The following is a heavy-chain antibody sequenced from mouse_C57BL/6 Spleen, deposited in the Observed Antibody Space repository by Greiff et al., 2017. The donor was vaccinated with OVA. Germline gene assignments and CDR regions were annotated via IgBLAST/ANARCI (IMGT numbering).Heavy chain of an antibody. CDR2: ISYDGSN. Sequence: EVKLMESGPGLVKPSQSLSLTCSVTGYSITSGYYWNWIRQFPGNKLEWMGYISYDGSNNYNPSLKNRISITRDTSKNQFFLKLNSVTTEDTATYYCARGEDYYAMDYWGQGTSVTVSS. CDR1: GYSITSGYY. J-gene: IGHJ4*01. V-gene: IGHV3-6*01. CDR3: ARGEDYYAMDY.